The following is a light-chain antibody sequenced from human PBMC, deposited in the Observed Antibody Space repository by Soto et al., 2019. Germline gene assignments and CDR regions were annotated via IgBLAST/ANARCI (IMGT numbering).Light chain of an antibody. V-gene: IGKV3-20*01. CDR2: GVS. CDR1: QSVSSSY. J-gene: IGKJ5*01. CDR3: QQYGSSPGGIT. Sequence: EIVLTQSPGTLSLSPGERATLSCRASQSVSSSYLAWYQQKPGQAPRLLIYGVSSRATGIPDRFSGSGSGTDFTLTISRLEPEDFAVYYCQQYGSSPGGITFGQGTRLEIK.